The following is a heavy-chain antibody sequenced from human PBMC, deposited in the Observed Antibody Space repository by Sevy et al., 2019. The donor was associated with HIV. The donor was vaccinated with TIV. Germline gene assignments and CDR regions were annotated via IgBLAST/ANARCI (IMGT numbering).Heavy chain of an antibody. CDR3: ARDLGLGIQFDY. D-gene: IGHD3-9*01. CDR2: VYHSGST. J-gene: IGHJ4*02. Sequence: SETLLICTVSGYSFGSIYYWGWIRQPPGKGLEWIGSVYHSGSTYYNPSLKSRVTISVDTSKNRFSLKVTSVTAADTAVYYCARDLGLGIQFDYWGQGTLVTVSS. CDR1: GYSFGSIYY. V-gene: IGHV4-38-2*02.